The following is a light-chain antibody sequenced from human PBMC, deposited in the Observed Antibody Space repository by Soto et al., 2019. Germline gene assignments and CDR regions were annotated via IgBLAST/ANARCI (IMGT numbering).Light chain of an antibody. CDR1: HSVTSR. J-gene: IGKJ4*02. CDR3: QPYTSWPLT. CDR2: GAS. V-gene: IGKV3-15*01. Sequence: EIVMTQSPATLSVSPGERATLSCRASHSVTSRLAWYQQKPGQPPRVLIYGASTRATAVPDRFTGSGSGTEFTLISSSLQSEDCAVYYFQPYTSWPLTVVGGTKVEIK.